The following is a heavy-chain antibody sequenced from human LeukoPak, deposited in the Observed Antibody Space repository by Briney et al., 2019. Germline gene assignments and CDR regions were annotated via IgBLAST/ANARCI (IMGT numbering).Heavy chain of an antibody. CDR2: IYYSGST. J-gene: IGHJ4*02. CDR1: GGSISSYY. V-gene: IGHV4-59*12. CDR3: AREGDYYDSSGYYTKNFDY. Sequence: PSETLSLTCTVSGGSISSYYWSWIRQPPGKGLEWIGYIYYSGSTNYNPSLKSRVTISVDTSKNQFSLKLSSVTVADTAVYYCAREGDYYDSSGYYTKNFDYWGQGTLVTVSS. D-gene: IGHD3-22*01.